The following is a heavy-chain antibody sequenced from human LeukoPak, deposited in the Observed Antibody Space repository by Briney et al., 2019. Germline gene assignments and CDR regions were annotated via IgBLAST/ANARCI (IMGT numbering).Heavy chain of an antibody. V-gene: IGHV3-23*01. J-gene: IGHJ5*02. CDR3: AKEAEYYDSSGYPASGWFDP. D-gene: IGHD3-22*01. CDR2: ISGSGGST. Sequence: GGSLRLSCAASGFTFSSYAMSWVRQAPGKGLEWVSLISGSGGSTFYADSVKGRFTISRDNSKNTLYLQMNSLRAEDTAVYYCAKEAEYYDSSGYPASGWFDPWGQGTLVTVSS. CDR1: GFTFSSYA.